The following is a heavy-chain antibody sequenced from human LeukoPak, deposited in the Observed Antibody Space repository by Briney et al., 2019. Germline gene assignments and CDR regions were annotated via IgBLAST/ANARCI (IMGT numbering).Heavy chain of an antibody. CDR2: IIPIFGIA. CDR3: ARVATDRYCSGGSCYSDY. J-gene: IGHJ4*02. CDR1: GGTFSSYA. Sequence: PRASVKVSCKASGGTFSSYAISWVRQAPGQGLEWMGRIIPIFGIANYAQKFQGRVTITADKSTSTAYMELSSLRSEDTAVYYCARVATDRYCSGGSCYSDYWGQGTPVTVSS. V-gene: IGHV1-69*04. D-gene: IGHD2-15*01.